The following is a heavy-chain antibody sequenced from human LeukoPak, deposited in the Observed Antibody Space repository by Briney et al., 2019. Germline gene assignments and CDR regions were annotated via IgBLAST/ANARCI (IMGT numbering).Heavy chain of an antibody. CDR2: IYYSGST. D-gene: IGHD3-3*01. CDR1: GGSISSYY. Sequence: PSETLSLTCTVSGGSISSYYWSWIRQPPGKGLEWIGYIYYSGSTNYNPSLKSRVTISVDTSKNQFSLKLSSVTAADTAVYYCARHLTNYDFWSGYWELDAFDIWGQGTMVTVSS. J-gene: IGHJ3*02. V-gene: IGHV4-59*08. CDR3: ARHLTNYDFWSGYWELDAFDI.